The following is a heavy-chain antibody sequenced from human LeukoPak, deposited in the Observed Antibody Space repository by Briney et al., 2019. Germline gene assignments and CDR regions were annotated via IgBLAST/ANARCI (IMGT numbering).Heavy chain of an antibody. J-gene: IGHJ4*02. CDR2: ISAYNGNT. Sequence: GASVKVSCKASGYTFTSYGISWVRQPPGQGLEWMGWISAYNGNTNYAQKLQGRVTMTTDTSTSTAYMELRSLRSDDTAVYYCARDLRIAVAGRVFDYWGQGTLVTVSS. V-gene: IGHV1-18*04. CDR1: GYTFTSYG. D-gene: IGHD6-19*01. CDR3: ARDLRIAVAGRVFDY.